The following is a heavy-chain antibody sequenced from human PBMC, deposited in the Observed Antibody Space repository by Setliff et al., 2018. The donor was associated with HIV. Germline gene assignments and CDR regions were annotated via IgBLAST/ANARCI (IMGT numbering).Heavy chain of an antibody. CDR3: ARESTTVTAIDY. J-gene: IGHJ4*02. CDR1: GGSVSSYY. D-gene: IGHD4-17*01. V-gene: IGHV4-4*08. CDR2: IYTSGST. Sequence: SETLSLTCTVSGGSVSSYYWSWIRQPPGKGLEWIGYIYTSGSTNYNPSLKSRVTISVDTSKNQFSLKLSSVTAADTAVYYCARESTTVTAIDYWGQGTLVTVSS.